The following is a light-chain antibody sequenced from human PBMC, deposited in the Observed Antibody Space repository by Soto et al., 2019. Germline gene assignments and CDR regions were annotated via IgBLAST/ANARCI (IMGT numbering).Light chain of an antibody. CDR2: GAS. CDR1: QSVTNSF. CDR3: QQYVSSPWA. J-gene: IGKJ1*01. V-gene: IGKV3-20*01. Sequence: EIVLAQYPGTLSLSPGERATLSCRASQSVTNSFLAWYQQKHGQAPRLLIYGASRRSTGIPDRFTGSGSGTDFPRTISRLEPEDFAVYYCQQYVSSPWAFGQGTKGEI.